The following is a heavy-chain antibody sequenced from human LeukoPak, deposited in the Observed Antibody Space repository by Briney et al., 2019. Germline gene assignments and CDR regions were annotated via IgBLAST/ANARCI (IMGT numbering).Heavy chain of an antibody. CDR2: IYSGGST. Sequence: GGSLRLSCAASGFTVSSNYMSWVRQAPGKGLEWVSVIYSGGSTYYADSVKGRFTISRDNSKNTLYLQMNSLRAEDTAVYYCARLGRSGSYYPYYFDYWGQGTLVTVSS. CDR1: GFTVSSNY. V-gene: IGHV3-66*01. CDR3: ARLGRSGSYYPYYFDY. J-gene: IGHJ4*02. D-gene: IGHD3-10*01.